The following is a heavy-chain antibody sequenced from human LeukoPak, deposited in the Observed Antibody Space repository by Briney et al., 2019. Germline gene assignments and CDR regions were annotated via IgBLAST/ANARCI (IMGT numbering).Heavy chain of an antibody. CDR2: INHSGST. V-gene: IGHV4-34*01. CDR3: ARFPTMVRGVISKYFDY. Sequence: SETLSLTCAVYGGSFSGYYWSWIRQPPGKGLEWIGEINHSGSTNYNPSLKSRVTISVDTSKNQFSLKLSSVTAADTAVYYCARFPTMVRGVISKYFDYWGQGTLVTVSS. J-gene: IGHJ4*02. D-gene: IGHD3-10*01. CDR1: GGSFSGYY.